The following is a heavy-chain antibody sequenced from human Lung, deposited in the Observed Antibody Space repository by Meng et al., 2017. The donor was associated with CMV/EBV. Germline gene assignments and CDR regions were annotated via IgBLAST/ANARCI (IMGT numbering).Heavy chain of an antibody. V-gene: IGHV4-4*02. D-gene: IGHD1-26*01. CDR2: IDDRWST. CDR1: CVSHSSNIR. Sequence: HVQLHESGPGPVHPSGTLALTVVVPCVSHSSNIRWTWVRQPPGKGLEWIGDIDDRWSTNYNPSLNSRISISLDKSKNHFSLKVNSVTAADTAVYYCARGKQDAWELLAYWGQGALVTVSS. J-gene: IGHJ4*02. CDR3: ARGKQDAWELLAY.